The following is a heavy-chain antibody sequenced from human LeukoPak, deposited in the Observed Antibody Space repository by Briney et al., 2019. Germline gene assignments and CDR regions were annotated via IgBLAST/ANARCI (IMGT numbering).Heavy chain of an antibody. J-gene: IGHJ4*02. V-gene: IGHV4-31*03. CDR3: ARDPSVMITFGGAPI. CDR1: GGSISSGGYF. Sequence: SETLSLTCTVSGGSISSGGYFWSWIRPHPGKGLEWIGYIYYSGSTYYNPSLKSRVSISVDTSKNQFSLKLSSVTAADTAVYYCARDPSVMITFGGAPIWGQGTLVTVSS. D-gene: IGHD3-16*01. CDR2: IYYSGST.